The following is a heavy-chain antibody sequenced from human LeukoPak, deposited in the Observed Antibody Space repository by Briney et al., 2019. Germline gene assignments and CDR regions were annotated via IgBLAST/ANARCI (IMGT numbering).Heavy chain of an antibody. V-gene: IGHV3-21*01. CDR2: ISSSSSYI. J-gene: IGHJ4*02. Sequence: GGSLRLSCAASGFTFSSYSMNWVRQAPGKGLEWVSSISSSSSYIYYADSVKGRFTISRDNAKNSLYLQMNSLRAEDTAVYYCAREGGHSSSPVDYWGQGTLVTDSS. CDR3: AREGGHSSSPVDY. D-gene: IGHD6-6*01. CDR1: GFTFSSYS.